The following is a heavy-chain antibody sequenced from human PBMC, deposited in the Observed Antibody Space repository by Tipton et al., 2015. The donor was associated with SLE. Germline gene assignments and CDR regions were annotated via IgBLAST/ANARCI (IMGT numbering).Heavy chain of an antibody. CDR2: IYTSGST. CDR3: ARRPMGLAAFDI. D-gene: IGHD3-16*01. J-gene: IGHJ3*02. Sequence: TLSLTCTVSRGSICRYYWSWIRQPPGKGLEWIGYIYTSGSTNYNPSLKSRVTISVDTSKNQFSLQLNSVTAADTAVYYCARRPMGLAAFDIWGQGTVVTVSS. CDR1: RGSICRYY. V-gene: IGHV4-4*08.